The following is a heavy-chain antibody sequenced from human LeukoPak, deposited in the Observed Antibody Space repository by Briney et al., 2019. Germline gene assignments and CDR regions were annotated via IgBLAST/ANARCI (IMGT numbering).Heavy chain of an antibody. Sequence: PSETLSLTCTVSGGSISSSSYYWGWIRQPPGKGLEWLGSINHSGNTYYTPSLKSRVTLSVDTSKDQFSLRLSSVTATDTAVYFCARLMVTNAGDHFDHWGQGTLVTVSS. V-gene: IGHV4-39*01. CDR1: GGSISSSSYY. D-gene: IGHD5-18*01. J-gene: IGHJ4*02. CDR2: INHSGNT. CDR3: ARLMVTNAGDHFDH.